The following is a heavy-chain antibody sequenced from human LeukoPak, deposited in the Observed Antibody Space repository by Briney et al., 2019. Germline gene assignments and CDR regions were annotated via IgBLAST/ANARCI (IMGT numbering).Heavy chain of an antibody. D-gene: IGHD2-8*01. CDR2: INTSGSPI. CDR3: FFPGVTGKVY. J-gene: IGHJ4*02. Sequence: GGSLRLSCAASGFTFSTYEMNWVRQAPGKGLEWVSYINTSGSPIFYADSVKGRFTISKDNSKNTLYLQMNSLRAEDTAVHYCFFPGVTGKVYWGQGTLVSVSS. CDR1: GFTFSTYE. V-gene: IGHV3-48*03.